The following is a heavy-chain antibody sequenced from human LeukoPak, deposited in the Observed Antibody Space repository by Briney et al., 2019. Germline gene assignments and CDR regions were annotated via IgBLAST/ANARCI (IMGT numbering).Heavy chain of an antibody. CDR2: ISSSSSYI. V-gene: IGHV3-21*01. J-gene: IGHJ3*02. Sequence: GGSLRLSCAASGFTFSSYSMNWVRQAPGKGLEWVSSISSSSSYIHYADSVKGRFTISRDNAKNSLYLQMNSLRAEDTAVYYCARETPPTMVRGVHAFDIWGQGTMVTVSS. CDR3: ARETPPTMVRGVHAFDI. CDR1: GFTFSSYS. D-gene: IGHD3-10*01.